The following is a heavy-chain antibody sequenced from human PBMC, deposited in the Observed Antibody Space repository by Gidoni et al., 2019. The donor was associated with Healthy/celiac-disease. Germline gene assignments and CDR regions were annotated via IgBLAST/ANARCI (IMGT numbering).Heavy chain of an antibody. J-gene: IGHJ3*02. CDR2: IKKDGSEK. CDR3: ARANWNGDAFDI. D-gene: IGHD1-1*01. V-gene: IGHV3-7*04. Sequence: GKGLEWVANIKKDGSEKYYVDSVKGRFTITRDNAKNSLYLQMNSLRAEDTAVYYCARANWNGDAFDIWGQGTMVTVSS.